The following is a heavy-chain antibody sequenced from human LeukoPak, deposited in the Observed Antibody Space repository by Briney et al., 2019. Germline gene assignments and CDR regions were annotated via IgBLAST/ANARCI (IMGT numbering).Heavy chain of an antibody. D-gene: IGHD3-10*01. J-gene: IGHJ3*02. Sequence: SETLSLTCTVSGYSIGSGYYWGWIRQPPGKGLEWIGSIYHSGSTYYNQSLKSRVTISVDTSKNQFSLQLNSVTPEDTAVYYCARTSRGAFDIWGQGTMVTVSS. CDR3: ARTSRGAFDI. CDR2: IYHSGST. V-gene: IGHV4-38-2*02. CDR1: GYSIGSGYY.